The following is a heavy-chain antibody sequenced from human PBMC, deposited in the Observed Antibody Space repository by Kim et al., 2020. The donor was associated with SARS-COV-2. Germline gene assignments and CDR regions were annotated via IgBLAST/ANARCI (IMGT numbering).Heavy chain of an antibody. CDR2: T. V-gene: IGHV5-51*01. J-gene: IGHJ4*02. D-gene: IGHD3-10*01. Sequence: TRYSPSFQGQVTISADKSISTAYLQWSSLKASDTAMYYCARHGSGMGGDYWGQGTLVTVSS. CDR3: ARHGSGMGGDY.